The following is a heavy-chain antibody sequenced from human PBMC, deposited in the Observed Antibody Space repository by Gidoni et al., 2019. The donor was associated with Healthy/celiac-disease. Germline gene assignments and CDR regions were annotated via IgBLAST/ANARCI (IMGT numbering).Heavy chain of an antibody. CDR3: AKGTGTTNGYFDY. CDR1: GFTFSSYA. J-gene: IGHJ4*02. V-gene: IGHV3-23*01. CDR2: SSGSGGST. D-gene: IGHD1-7*01. Sequence: VQLLASGGGLVQPGGSLRLSCAASGFTFSSYAMSWVRQAPGKGLEWVSASSGSGGSTYYADPVKGRFTISRDNSKNTLYLQMNSLRAEDTAVYYCAKGTGTTNGYFDYWGQGTLVTVSS.